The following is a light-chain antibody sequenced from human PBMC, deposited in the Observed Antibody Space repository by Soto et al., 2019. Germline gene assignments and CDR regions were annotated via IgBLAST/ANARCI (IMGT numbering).Light chain of an antibody. CDR2: EVT. Sequence: QSVLTQPASVSGSPGQSITISCTGTSSDVGAYNYVSWYQQHPGKAPKLMIYEVTYRPSGVPDRFSGSKSGTSASLAITGLQAEDEADYYCQSYDNKMGGLVVFGGGTKLTVL. V-gene: IGLV2-14*01. CDR1: SSDVGAYNY. CDR3: QSYDNKMGGLVV. J-gene: IGLJ2*01.